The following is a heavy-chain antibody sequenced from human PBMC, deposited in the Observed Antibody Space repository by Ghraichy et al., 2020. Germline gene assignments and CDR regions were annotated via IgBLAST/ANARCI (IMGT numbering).Heavy chain of an antibody. CDR2: IYYSGST. CDR3: ARDRDRGGGFDY. D-gene: IGHD3-10*01. V-gene: IGHV4-39*07. Sequence: SETLSLTCTVSGGSISSSSYYWGWIRQPPGKGLEWIGSIYYSGSTYYNPSLKSRVTISVDTSKNQFSLKLSSVTAADTAVYYCARDRDRGGGFDYWGQGTLVTVSS. CDR1: GGSISSSSYY. J-gene: IGHJ4*02.